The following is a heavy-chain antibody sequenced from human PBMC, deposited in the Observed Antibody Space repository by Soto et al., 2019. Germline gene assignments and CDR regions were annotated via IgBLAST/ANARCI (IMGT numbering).Heavy chain of an antibody. CDR2: ISPYTGGT. D-gene: IGHD2-2*02. Sequence: ASVKVSCKASGGTFTTYTLNWVRQAPGQGPECMGWISPYTGGTNYAQKFQGRVTMTRDTSTSTAYMELSRLKSDDTAVYYCARVGYCSSTSCYTGYDYYYGMDVWGQGTTVTVSS. V-gene: IGHV1-2*02. J-gene: IGHJ6*02. CDR1: GGTFTTYT. CDR3: ARVGYCSSTSCYTGYDYYYGMDV.